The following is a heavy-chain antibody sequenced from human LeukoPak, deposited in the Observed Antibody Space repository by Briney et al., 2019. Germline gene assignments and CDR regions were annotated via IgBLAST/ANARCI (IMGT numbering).Heavy chain of an antibody. Sequence: GASVKVSCKASGYTFTSYGISWVRQAPGQGLEWMGWISAYNGNTNYAQRLQGRVTMTTDTSTSTAYMELRGLRSDDTAVYYCAREDMVRGTIKATKFDYWGQGTLVTVSS. CDR1: GYTFTSYG. CDR2: ISAYNGNT. D-gene: IGHD3-10*01. CDR3: AREDMVRGTIKATKFDY. V-gene: IGHV1-18*01. J-gene: IGHJ4*02.